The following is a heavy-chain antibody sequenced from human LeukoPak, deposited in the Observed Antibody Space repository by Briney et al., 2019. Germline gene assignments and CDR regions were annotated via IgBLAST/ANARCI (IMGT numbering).Heavy chain of an antibody. J-gene: IGHJ4*02. D-gene: IGHD3-10*01. V-gene: IGHV4-61*01. CDR1: GASVTFSTYY. CDR2: VSSSGTT. Sequence: SGTLSLTCIVSGASVTFSTYYWSWIRQSPGKGLEWLGYVSSSGTTTYMPSLESRVTISQDIARNQFSLRLTSVTAADTAVYYCARERGISMVVWGQGTLVTVSS. CDR3: ARERGISMVV.